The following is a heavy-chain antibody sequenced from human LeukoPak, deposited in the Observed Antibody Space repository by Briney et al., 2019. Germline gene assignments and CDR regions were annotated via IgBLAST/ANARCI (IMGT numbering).Heavy chain of an antibody. CDR3: ARDPDLSGYSFFDS. D-gene: IGHD3-22*01. V-gene: IGHV3-74*01. Sequence: GSLRLSCAASGFTFSVYWMHWVRQAPGKGPVWVSRISGDGSRTAYADSVKGRFTISRDNAKNTLYLQMNSLRAEDTAVYYCARDPDLSGYSFFDSWGQGTLVTVSS. CDR1: GFTFSVYW. J-gene: IGHJ4*02. CDR2: ISGDGSRT.